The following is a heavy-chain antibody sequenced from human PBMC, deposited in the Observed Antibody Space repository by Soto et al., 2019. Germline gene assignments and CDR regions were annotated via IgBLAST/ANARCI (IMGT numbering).Heavy chain of an antibody. CDR1: GFTFSSYA. V-gene: IGHV3-23*01. CDR2: VLGGGGST. J-gene: IGHJ3*02. CDR3: ARKGPPRDAFDI. Sequence: GGSLRLSCAASGFTFSSYAMSWVRQTPWKGLEWVSGVLGGGGSTFYADSVKGRFTISRDNSKNTLYVQMNSLRAEDTAIYYCARKGPPRDAFDIWGQGTMVTVSS.